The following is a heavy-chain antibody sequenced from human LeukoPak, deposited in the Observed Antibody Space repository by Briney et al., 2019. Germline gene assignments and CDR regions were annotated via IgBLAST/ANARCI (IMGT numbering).Heavy chain of an antibody. Sequence: GGSLRLSCAASGFTFSSYSMNWVRQAPGKGLEWVSSISSSSSYIYYADSVKGRFTISRDNAKNSLYLQMNCLRAEDTAVYYCASGQQLVPYYFDYWGQGTLVTVSS. J-gene: IGHJ4*02. CDR2: ISSSSSYI. V-gene: IGHV3-21*01. CDR3: ASGQQLVPYYFDY. CDR1: GFTFSSYS. D-gene: IGHD6-13*01.